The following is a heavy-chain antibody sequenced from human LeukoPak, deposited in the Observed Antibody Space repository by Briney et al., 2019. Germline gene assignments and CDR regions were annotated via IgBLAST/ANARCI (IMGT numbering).Heavy chain of an antibody. V-gene: IGHV3-30*02. Sequence: PGGSLRLSCAGSGFSFSSYGMHWVRQAPGKGLEWMAFIRSDGSNKYYADSVKGRFTISRDNSKNTLYLQMNSLRAEDTAVYYCAKDLGVRFLEWLLHYWGQGTLVTVSS. D-gene: IGHD3-3*01. CDR3: AKDLGVRFLEWLLHY. CDR2: IRSDGSNK. CDR1: GFSFSSYG. J-gene: IGHJ4*02.